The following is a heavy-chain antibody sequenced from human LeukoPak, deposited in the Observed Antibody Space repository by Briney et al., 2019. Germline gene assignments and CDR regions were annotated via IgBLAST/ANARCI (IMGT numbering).Heavy chain of an antibody. V-gene: IGHV1-18*01. CDR3: ARVRVSWNVPDGAFDI. Sequence: GASVKVSCKASGYTFTSYGISWVRQAPGQGLEWMGWISAYNGNTNYAQKLQGRVTMTTDTSTSTAYMELRSLRSDDTAVYYCARVRVSWNVPDGAFDIWGQGTMVTVSS. CDR1: GYTFTSYG. J-gene: IGHJ3*02. D-gene: IGHD1-1*01. CDR2: ISAYNGNT.